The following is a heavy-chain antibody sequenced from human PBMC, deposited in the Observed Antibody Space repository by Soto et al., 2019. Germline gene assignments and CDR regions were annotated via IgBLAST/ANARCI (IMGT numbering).Heavy chain of an antibody. CDR3: TRDYYDSSGYYPKFDP. Sequence: ASVKVSCKASGYTFTSYYMHCVRQAPGQGLEWMGIINPSGGSTSYAQKFQGRVTMTRDTSTSTVYMELSSLRSEDTAVYFCTRDYYDSSGYYPKFDPWGQGTLVTVSS. V-gene: IGHV1-46*01. CDR1: GYTFTSYY. J-gene: IGHJ5*02. D-gene: IGHD3-22*01. CDR2: INPSGGST.